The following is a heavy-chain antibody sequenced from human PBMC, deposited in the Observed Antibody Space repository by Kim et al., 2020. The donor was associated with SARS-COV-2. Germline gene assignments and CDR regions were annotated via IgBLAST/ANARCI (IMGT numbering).Heavy chain of an antibody. D-gene: IGHD1-7*01. Sequence: ASVKVSCKASGYTFTSYAMHWVRQAPGQRLEWMGWINAGNGNTKYSQKFQGRVTITRDTSASTAYMELSSLRSEDTAVYYCARDKAIGGTTGAGLGYWGQGTLVTVSS. J-gene: IGHJ4*02. CDR1: GYTFTSYA. CDR2: INAGNGNT. CDR3: ARDKAIGGTTGAGLGY. V-gene: IGHV1-3*01.